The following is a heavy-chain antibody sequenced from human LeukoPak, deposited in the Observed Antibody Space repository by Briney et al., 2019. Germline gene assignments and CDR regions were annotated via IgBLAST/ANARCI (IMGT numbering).Heavy chain of an antibody. CDR2: IIPILGIA. CDR1: GGTFSSYA. Sequence: ASVKVSCKASGGTFSSYAISWVRQAPGQGLEWMGRIIPILGIANYAQKLQGRVTMTTDTSTSTAYMELRSLRSDDTAVYYCARDRGYSGYGWFDPWGQGTLVTVSS. J-gene: IGHJ5*02. D-gene: IGHD5-12*01. V-gene: IGHV1-69*04. CDR3: ARDRGYSGYGWFDP.